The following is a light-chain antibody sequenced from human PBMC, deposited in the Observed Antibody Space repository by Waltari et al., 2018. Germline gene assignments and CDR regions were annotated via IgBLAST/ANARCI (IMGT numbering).Light chain of an antibody. Sequence: EIVMTQSPATLSVSPGERATISCRASQIVSTNLARYQHKPGQAPILRIYDASTRATGIPPRFSGSGSGTEFTLTISSLQPEDFAVYYCQQYKNWPPLTFGGGTKVEIK. CDR1: QIVSTN. J-gene: IGKJ4*01. V-gene: IGKV3-15*01. CDR3: QQYKNWPPLT. CDR2: DAS.